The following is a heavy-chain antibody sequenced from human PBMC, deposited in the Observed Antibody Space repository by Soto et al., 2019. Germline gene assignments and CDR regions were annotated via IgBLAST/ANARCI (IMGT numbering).Heavy chain of an antibody. CDR1: GFTFSSYS. D-gene: IGHD6-6*01. J-gene: IGHJ6*03. V-gene: IGHV3-21*01. Sequence: EVQLVESGGGLVKPGGSLRLSCAASGFTFSSYSRNWVRQAPGKGLEWVSSISSSSSYMYYADSVKGRFTISRDNAKNALYLQMNSLGAEDTAVYYCARTPRWYSSSSEGGYYYYMDGWGKGTTVTVSS. CDR2: ISSSSSYM. CDR3: ARTPRWYSSSSEGGYYYYMDG.